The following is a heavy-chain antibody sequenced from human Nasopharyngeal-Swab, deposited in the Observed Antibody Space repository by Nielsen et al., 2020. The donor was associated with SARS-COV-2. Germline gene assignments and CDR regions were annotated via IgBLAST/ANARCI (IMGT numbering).Heavy chain of an antibody. J-gene: IGHJ4*02. CDR3: ARGKPLYDSSGYYFDY. D-gene: IGHD3-22*01. CDR1: GYTFTGYY. Sequence: ASVKVSCKASGYTFTGYYMHWVRQAPGQGFEWMGRINPNSGGTNYAQKLQGRVTMTRDTSISTAYMELSRLRSDDTAVYYCARGKPLYDSSGYYFDYWGQGTLVTVSS. CDR2: INPNSGGT. V-gene: IGHV1-2*06.